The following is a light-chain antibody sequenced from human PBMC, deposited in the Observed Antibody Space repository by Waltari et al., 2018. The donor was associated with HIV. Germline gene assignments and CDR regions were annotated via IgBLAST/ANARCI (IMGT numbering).Light chain of an antibody. V-gene: IGLV2-14*01. CDR3: TSYKTGGTIL. CDR1: NNAIGTNIY. Sequence: QSALPQPASVSGSPGQSITIPCTGLNNAIGTNIYVSWYQQHPVKAPRLLISEVTSRPLGVSHRFSGSKSDTTASLTISELQPEDESHYYCTSYKTGGTILFGGGT. J-gene: IGLJ2*01. CDR2: EVT.